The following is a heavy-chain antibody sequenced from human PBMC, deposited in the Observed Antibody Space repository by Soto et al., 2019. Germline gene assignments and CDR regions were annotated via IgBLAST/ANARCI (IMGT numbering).Heavy chain of an antibody. CDR3: AKDDSGSSSWYFAGYYYYYGMDV. CDR1: GFTFSSYA. D-gene: IGHD6-13*01. V-gene: IGHV3-23*01. Sequence: GGSLRLSCAASGFTFSSYAMSWVRQAPGKGLEWVSAISGSGGSTYYADSVKGRFTISRDNSKNTLYLQMNSLRAEDTAVYYCAKDDSGSSSWYFAGYYYYYGMDVWGQGTTVTVSS. CDR2: ISGSGGST. J-gene: IGHJ6*02.